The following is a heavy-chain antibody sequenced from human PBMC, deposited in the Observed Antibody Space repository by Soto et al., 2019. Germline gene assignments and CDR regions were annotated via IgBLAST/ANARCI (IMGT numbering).Heavy chain of an antibody. V-gene: IGHV4-59*01. CDR1: GGSISSYY. CDR3: ARSIRPNLPGNDY. Sequence: PSETLSLTCTVSGGSISSYYWSWIRQPPGKGLEWIGYIYYSGSTNYNPSLKSRVTISVDTSKNQFSLKLSSVTAADTAVYYCARSIRPNLPGNDYWGQGTLVTVSS. CDR2: IYYSGST. J-gene: IGHJ4*02.